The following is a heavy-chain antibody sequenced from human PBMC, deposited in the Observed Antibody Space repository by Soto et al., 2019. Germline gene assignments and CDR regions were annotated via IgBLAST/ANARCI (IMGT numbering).Heavy chain of an antibody. D-gene: IGHD2-2*02. CDR1: GYTFTGYS. CDR2: INPNSGGT. J-gene: IGHJ6*02. V-gene: IGHV1-2*02. Sequence: ASVKDSSKASGYTFTGYSMHWGRQAPGQGLEWMGWINPNSGGTNYAQKFQGRGTMTRDTSISTAYMELRRLRSDDTAVYYCARYRRVPAAISGIDVWGQGTTVTVSS. CDR3: ARYRRVPAAISGIDV.